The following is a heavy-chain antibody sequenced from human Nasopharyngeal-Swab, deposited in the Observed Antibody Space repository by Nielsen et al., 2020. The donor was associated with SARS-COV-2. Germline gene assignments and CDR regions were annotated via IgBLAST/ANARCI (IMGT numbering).Heavy chain of an antibody. Sequence: SLRRSCAASGFIFDDYDMHWVRQAPGKGLEWVSGISWNSGSIGYADSVKGRFTISRDNAKNSLYLQMNSLRAEDTALYYCTKDLAVAGTGYWGQGTLVTVSS. V-gene: IGHV3-9*01. J-gene: IGHJ4*02. CDR2: ISWNSGSI. D-gene: IGHD6-19*01. CDR1: GFIFDDYD. CDR3: TKDLAVAGTGY.